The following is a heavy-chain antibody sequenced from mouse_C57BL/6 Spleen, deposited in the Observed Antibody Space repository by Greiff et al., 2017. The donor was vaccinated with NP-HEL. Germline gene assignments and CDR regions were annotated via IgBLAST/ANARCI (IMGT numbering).Heavy chain of an antibody. CDR2: ISGGGGNT. CDR3: ARDDGGFDY. J-gene: IGHJ2*01. Sequence: EVQLVESGGGLVKPGGSLKLSCAASGFTFSSYTMSWVRQTPEKRLEWVATISGGGGNTYYPDSVKGRFTISRDNAKNTLYLQMSSLRAEDTALYYCARDDGGFDYWGQGTTLTVSS. CDR1: GFTFSSYT. D-gene: IGHD2-3*01. V-gene: IGHV5-9*01.